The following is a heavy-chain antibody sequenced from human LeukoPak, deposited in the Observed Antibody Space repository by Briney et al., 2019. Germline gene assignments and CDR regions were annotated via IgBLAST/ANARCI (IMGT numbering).Heavy chain of an antibody. CDR3: ARAVGITMVRGVLTYYFDY. CDR2: IYTSGGT. CDR1: GGSISSGSYY. Sequence: SETLSLTCTVSGGSISSGSYYWSWIRQPAGKGLEWIGHIYTSGGTNYNPSLKSRVTISVDTSKNQFSLKLSSVTAADTAVYYCARAVGITMVRGVLTYYFDYWGQGTLVTVSS. D-gene: IGHD3-10*01. V-gene: IGHV4-61*09. J-gene: IGHJ4*02.